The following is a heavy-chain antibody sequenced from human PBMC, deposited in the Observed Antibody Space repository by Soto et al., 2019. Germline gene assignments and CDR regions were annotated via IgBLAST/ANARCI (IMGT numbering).Heavy chain of an antibody. CDR1: GGSISSSSYY. D-gene: IGHD3-22*01. V-gene: IGHV4-39*01. CDR2: IYYSGST. CDR3: ARRTYYYDSSGQYPHWYFDL. Sequence: SETLSLTCTVSGGSISSSSYYWGWIRQPPGKGLDWIGSIYYSGSTYYNPSLKSRVTISVDTSKNQFSLKLSSVTAADTAVYYCARRTYYYDSSGQYPHWYFDLWGRGTLVTVSS. J-gene: IGHJ2*01.